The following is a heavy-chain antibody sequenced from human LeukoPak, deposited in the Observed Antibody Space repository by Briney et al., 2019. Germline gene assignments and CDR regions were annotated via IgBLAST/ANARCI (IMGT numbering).Heavy chain of an antibody. J-gene: IGHJ5*02. Sequence: QSGGSLRLSCAASGITLSSYGMLWVRQAPGKGLEWVAVISYDGSDKYYAGSVRGRFTISRDNSKNTLYLQTNSLRPEDTAVYYCAKGASAAAAMTWFDPWGQGTLVTVSS. CDR2: ISYDGSDK. CDR1: GITLSSYG. V-gene: IGHV3-30*18. CDR3: AKGASAAAAMTWFDP. D-gene: IGHD2-2*01.